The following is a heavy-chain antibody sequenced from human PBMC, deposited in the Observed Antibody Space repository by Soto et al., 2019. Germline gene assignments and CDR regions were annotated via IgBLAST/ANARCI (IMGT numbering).Heavy chain of an antibody. CDR3: ARHRIAADIFDV. CDR2: IDASDSYT. V-gene: IGHV5-10-1*01. CDR1: GYIFTNYW. J-gene: IGHJ3*01. Sequence: GESLKISCKASGYIFTNYWITWVRQMPGKGLEWMGRIDASDSYTNYSPSYQGHVTTSVDKSITTAYLQWSSLKASDTAMYYCARHRIAADIFDVWGQGTMVTV. D-gene: IGHD6-13*01.